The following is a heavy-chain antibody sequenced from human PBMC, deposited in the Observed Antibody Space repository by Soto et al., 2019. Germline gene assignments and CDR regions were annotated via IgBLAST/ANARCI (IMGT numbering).Heavy chain of an antibody. CDR3: GRAYSSSSINWLDP. D-gene: IGHD6-6*01. V-gene: IGHV3-74*01. J-gene: IGHJ5*02. Sequence: EVQLVESGGGLVQPGGSLRLSCAASGFTFSSSWMHWVRQLSGKGLVWVSRINSGGSSTDYADSVKGRFTISRDNAKNTMYLQMNSLTAEDTAVYYCGRAYSSSSINWLDPWGQGTLVTVSS. CDR1: GFTFSSSW. CDR2: INSGGSST.